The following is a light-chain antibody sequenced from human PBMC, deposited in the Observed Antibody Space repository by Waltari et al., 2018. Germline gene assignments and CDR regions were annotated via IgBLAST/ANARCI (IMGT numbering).Light chain of an antibody. J-gene: IGLJ2*01. CDR2: EVS. CDR1: SSDVGGYNY. V-gene: IGLV2-8*01. CDR3: SSYAGTDVV. Sequence: QSALTQPPSASGSPGQSVTISCTGTSSDVGGYNYVSWYQHHPGKAPKLMIYEVSNRPSGVPDRFSGSKSGNTASLTVSGLQAEDEADYYCSSYAGTDVVFGGGTKLTVL.